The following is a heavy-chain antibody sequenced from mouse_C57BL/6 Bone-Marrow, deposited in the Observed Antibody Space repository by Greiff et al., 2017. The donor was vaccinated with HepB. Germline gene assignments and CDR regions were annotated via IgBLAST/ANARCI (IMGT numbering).Heavy chain of an antibody. Sequence: QVQLQQSGPELVKPGASVKISCKASGYSFTSYYIHWVKQRPGQGLEWIGWIYPGSGNTKYNEKFKGKATLTADTSSSTAYMQISSLTSEDSAVYYCARSPHYGSSAYFDYWGQGTTLTVSS. J-gene: IGHJ2*01. CDR3: ARSPHYGSSAYFDY. CDR1: GYSFTSYY. V-gene: IGHV1-66*01. D-gene: IGHD1-1*01. CDR2: IYPGSGNT.